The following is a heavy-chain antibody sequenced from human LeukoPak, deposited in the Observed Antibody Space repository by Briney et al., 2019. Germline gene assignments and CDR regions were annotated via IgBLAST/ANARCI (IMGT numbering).Heavy chain of an antibody. CDR1: GHAFTNYW. J-gene: IGHJ5*02. CDR2: IYPGDSDT. CDR3: ARGAPGIADWFDP. D-gene: IGHD6-13*01. Sequence: GESLKISCKGSGHAFTNYWIGWVRQMPGKGLEWMGIIYPGDSDTRYSPSFQGQVTISADKSISTAYLQWSSLKASDTAMYYCARGAPGIADWFDPWGQGTLVTVSS. V-gene: IGHV5-51*01.